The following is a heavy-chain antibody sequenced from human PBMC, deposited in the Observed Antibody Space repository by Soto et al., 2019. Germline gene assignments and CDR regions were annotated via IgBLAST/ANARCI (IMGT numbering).Heavy chain of an antibody. D-gene: IGHD2-8*01. CDR1: GFTFSSYA. J-gene: IGHJ5*02. CDR3: AKDRELMVYAIPWFDP. Sequence: PGGSLRLSCAASGFTFSSYAMSWVRQAPGKGLEWVSAISGSGGSTYYADSVRGRFTISRDNSKNTLYLQMNSLRAEDTAVYYCAKDRELMVYAIPWFDPWGQGTLVTVSS. CDR2: ISGSGGST. V-gene: IGHV3-23*01.